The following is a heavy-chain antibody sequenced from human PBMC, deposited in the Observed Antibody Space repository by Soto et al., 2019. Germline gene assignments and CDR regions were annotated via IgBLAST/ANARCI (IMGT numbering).Heavy chain of an antibody. Sequence: SVKVSCKASGGTFSSYAISWVRQAPGQGLEWMGGIIPIFGTANYAQKFQGRVTITADESTSTAYMELSSLRSEDTAVYYCARGSSPANYYDSSGSLGYWGQGTLVTVSS. V-gene: IGHV1-69*13. J-gene: IGHJ4*02. CDR3: ARGSSPANYYDSSGSLGY. CDR2: IIPIFGTA. D-gene: IGHD3-22*01. CDR1: GGTFSSYA.